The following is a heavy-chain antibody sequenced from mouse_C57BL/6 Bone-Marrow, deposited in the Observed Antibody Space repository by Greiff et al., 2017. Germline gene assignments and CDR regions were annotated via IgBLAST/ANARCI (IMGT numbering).Heavy chain of an antibody. D-gene: IGHD2-5*01. CDR3: TTHYSNWFAY. Sequence: EVKVVESGAELVRPGASVKLSCTASGFNIKDDYMHWVKQRPEQGLEWIGWIDPENGDTEYASKFQGKATITADTSSNTAYLQLSSLTSEDTAVYYCTTHYSNWFAYWGQGTLVTVSA. J-gene: IGHJ3*01. CDR2: IDPENGDT. V-gene: IGHV14-4*01. CDR1: GFNIKDDY.